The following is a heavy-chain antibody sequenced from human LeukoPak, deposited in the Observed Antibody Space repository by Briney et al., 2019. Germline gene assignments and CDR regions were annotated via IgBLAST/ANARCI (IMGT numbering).Heavy chain of an antibody. J-gene: IGHJ5*02. V-gene: IGHV4-34*01. CDR3: ARTRSPYYYGSGSYLFDP. CDR2: INHSGST. CDR1: GGSFSGYY. Sequence: PSETLSLTCAVYGGSFSGYYWSWIRQPPGKGLEWIGEINHSGSTNYNPSLKSRVTISVDTSKNQFSLKLSSVTAADTAVYYCARTRSPYYYGSGSYLFDPWGQGTLVTVSS. D-gene: IGHD3-10*01.